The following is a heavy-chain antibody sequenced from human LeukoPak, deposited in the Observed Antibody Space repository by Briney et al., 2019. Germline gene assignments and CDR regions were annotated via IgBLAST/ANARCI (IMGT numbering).Heavy chain of an antibody. CDR3: AGPLFCSSTSCPPAFDP. Sequence: ASVKVSCKASGYTFTSYGISWVRQAPGQGLEWMGWISAYNGNTNYAQKLQGRVTMTTDTSTSTAYMELRSLRSDDTAVYYCAGPLFCSSTSCPPAFDPWGQGTLVTVSS. CDR1: GYTFTSYG. D-gene: IGHD2-2*01. J-gene: IGHJ5*02. V-gene: IGHV1-18*01. CDR2: ISAYNGNT.